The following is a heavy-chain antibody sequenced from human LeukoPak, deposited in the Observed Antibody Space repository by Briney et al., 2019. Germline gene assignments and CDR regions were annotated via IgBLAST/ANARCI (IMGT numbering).Heavy chain of an antibody. CDR1: GYTFTSYG. CDR2: ISAYNGNT. J-gene: IGHJ4*02. CDR3: ARDTTMVRGVIGLSYFGY. V-gene: IGHV1-18*01. Sequence: ASVKVSCKASGYTFTSYGISWVRQAPGQGLEWMGWISAYNGNTNYAQKLQGRVTMTTDTSTSTAYMELRSLRSDDTAVYYCARDTTMVRGVIGLSYFGYWGQGTLVTVSS. D-gene: IGHD3-10*01.